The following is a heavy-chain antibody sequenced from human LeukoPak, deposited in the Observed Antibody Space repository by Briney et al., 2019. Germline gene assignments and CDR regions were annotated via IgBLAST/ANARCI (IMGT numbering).Heavy chain of an antibody. CDR1: GGSFSGYY. CDR2: INHSGST. J-gene: IGHJ6*02. D-gene: IGHD3-3*01. Sequence: SETLSLTCAVYGGSFSGYYWSWIRQPPGKGLEWIGEINHSGSTNYNPSLKSRVTISVDTSKNQFSLKLGSVTAADTAVYYCARLRRSYDFWSGYFPHPRYYYGMDVWGQGTTVTVSS. V-gene: IGHV4-34*01. CDR3: ARLRRSYDFWSGYFPHPRYYYGMDV.